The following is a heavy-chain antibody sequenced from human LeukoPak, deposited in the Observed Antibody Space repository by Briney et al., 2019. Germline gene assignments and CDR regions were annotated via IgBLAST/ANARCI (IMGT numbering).Heavy chain of an antibody. J-gene: IGHJ5*02. Sequence: SETLSLSCTVSGDSFDNSYCWTWVRQPPGKRPEWIGTIYSSQYTYYHRSLRSRATISADTSSNLFSLKLISVTAADTAVYYCARGSDDYKLGNHWRHGTLVTVSS. CDR1: GDSFDNSYC. D-gene: IGHD5-24*01. CDR2: IYSSQYT. CDR3: ARGSDDYKLGNH. V-gene: IGHV4-39*01.